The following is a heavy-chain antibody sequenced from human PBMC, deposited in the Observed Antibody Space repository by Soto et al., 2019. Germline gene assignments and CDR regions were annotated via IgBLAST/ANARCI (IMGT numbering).Heavy chain of an antibody. CDR1: GYTFTSYY. V-gene: IGHV1-46*01. Sequence: ASVKVSCKASGYTFTSYYMHWVRQAPGQGLEWMGIVNASGGTTSYAQKFQGRVTMTRDTSTSTVYMELSSLRSEDLAVYYCARGSYTSTLDYWGQGMLVTVSS. CDR2: VNASGGTT. CDR3: ARGSYTSTLDY. D-gene: IGHD6-13*01. J-gene: IGHJ4*02.